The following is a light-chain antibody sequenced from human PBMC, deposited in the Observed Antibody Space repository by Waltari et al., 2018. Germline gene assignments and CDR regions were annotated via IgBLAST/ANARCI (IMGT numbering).Light chain of an antibody. CDR3: QQYYSRRT. J-gene: IGKJ1*01. CDR2: WAS. CDR1: QSILYNSNDKNY. V-gene: IGKV4-1*01. Sequence: IVMTQYPDSLAVSLGERATINCKSSQSILYNSNDKNYLAWYQQKPGQPPKLLIYWASTRESGVPDRFSGNGSGTDFTLTISSLQAEDVAVYYCQQYYSRRTFGQGTKVEI.